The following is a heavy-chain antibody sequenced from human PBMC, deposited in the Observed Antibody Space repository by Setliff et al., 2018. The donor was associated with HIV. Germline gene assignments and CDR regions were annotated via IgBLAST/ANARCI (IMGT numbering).Heavy chain of an antibody. Sequence: PSETLSLTCTVSGGSISSYYWSWIRQPPGKGLEWIGYIYYSGSTNYNPSLKSRVTMSIDTSKIRFSLTLSSVSGADTALYYCARGGKRAFDIWGQGAMVTVSS. J-gene: IGHJ3*02. CDR1: GGSISSYY. V-gene: IGHV4-59*01. CDR3: ARGGKRAFDI. CDR2: IYYSGST.